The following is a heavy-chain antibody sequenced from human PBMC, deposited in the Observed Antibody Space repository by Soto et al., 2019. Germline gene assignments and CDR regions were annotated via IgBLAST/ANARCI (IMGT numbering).Heavy chain of an antibody. Sequence: ETLSLTCTVSGGSISSYRWSCIRQPAGKGLESIGRLNNYGATHYNPSLKSRVTVSVDTSRNQFFLTLRAVSAADSAVYHCGREGGETWDYEASWGQGTQVTVSS. J-gene: IGHJ5*02. CDR3: GREGGETWDYEAS. CDR2: LNNYGAT. V-gene: IGHV4-4*07. CDR1: GGSISSYR. D-gene: IGHD1-7*01.